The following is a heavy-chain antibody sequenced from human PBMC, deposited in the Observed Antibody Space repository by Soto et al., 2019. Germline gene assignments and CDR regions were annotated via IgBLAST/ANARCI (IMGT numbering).Heavy chain of an antibody. Sequence: SETLSLTCTVSGGSISSYYWSWIRQPAGKGLEWIGRIYTSGSTNYNPSLKSRVTMSVDTSKNQFSLKLSSVTAADTAVYYCARAGAVTRDPNYYYYGMDVWGQGTTVTVSS. CDR1: GGSISSYY. J-gene: IGHJ6*02. D-gene: IGHD2-21*02. CDR3: ARAGAVTRDPNYYYYGMDV. V-gene: IGHV4-4*07. CDR2: IYTSGST.